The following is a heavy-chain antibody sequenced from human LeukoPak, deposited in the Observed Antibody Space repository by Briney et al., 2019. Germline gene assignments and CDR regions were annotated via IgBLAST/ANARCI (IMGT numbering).Heavy chain of an antibody. Sequence: PGGSLRLSCAASGFTFSSYAMHWVRQAPGKGLEWVAVISYDGSNKYYADSVKGRFTISRDNSKNTLYLQMNSLRAEDTAVYYCARVLLGGYRWGQGTLVTVSS. J-gene: IGHJ4*02. CDR2: ISYDGSNK. V-gene: IGHV3-30-3*01. CDR3: ARVLLGGYR. D-gene: IGHD5-12*01. CDR1: GFTFSSYA.